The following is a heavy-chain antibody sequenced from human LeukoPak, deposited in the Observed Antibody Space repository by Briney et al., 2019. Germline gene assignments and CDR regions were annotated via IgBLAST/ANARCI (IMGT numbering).Heavy chain of an antibody. J-gene: IGHJ3*02. CDR3: ARDDFGI. V-gene: IGHV3-74*01. Sequence: GGSLGLSCAASGFTFSSYWMHWVRQAPGKGLVWVARINSDGSATSHADSVKGRFTISRGNAKNTLYLQVNSLRAEDTAVYYCARDDFGIWGQGTMVTVSS. CDR2: INSDGSAT. CDR1: GFTFSSYW.